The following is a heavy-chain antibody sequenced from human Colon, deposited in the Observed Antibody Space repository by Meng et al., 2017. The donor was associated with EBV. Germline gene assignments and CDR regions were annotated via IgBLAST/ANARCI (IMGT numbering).Heavy chain of an antibody. Sequence: QVRLVESGGGVGQPGRSLRLSCVASGFTFRSYDMHWVRQAPGKGPEWVAVISTDGNNKDYVDSVRGRFTISRDNSKNTVHLQMDSLRPEDTAVYYCARDRGGFWGQGTLVTVSS. CDR3: ARDRGGF. CDR1: GFTFRSYD. D-gene: IGHD3-10*01. V-gene: IGHV3-30-3*01. CDR2: ISTDGNNK. J-gene: IGHJ4*02.